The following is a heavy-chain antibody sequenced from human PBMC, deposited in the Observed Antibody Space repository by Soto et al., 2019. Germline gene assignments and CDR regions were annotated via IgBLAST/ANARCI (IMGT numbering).Heavy chain of an antibody. V-gene: IGHV4-59*01. J-gene: IGHJ4*02. Sequence: SETLSLTCTVSGGSISSYYWSWIRQPPGKGLEWIGYIYYSESTNYNPALKSRVTISVDTSKNQFSLKLSSVTAADTAVYYCARERPGTSCYDYWGQGTLVTVSS. CDR3: ARERPGTSCYDY. CDR1: GGSISSYY. D-gene: IGHD2-2*01. CDR2: IYYSEST.